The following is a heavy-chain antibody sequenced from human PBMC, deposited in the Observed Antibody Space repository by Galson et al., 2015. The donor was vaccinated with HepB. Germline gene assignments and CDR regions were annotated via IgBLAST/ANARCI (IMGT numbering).Heavy chain of an antibody. Sequence: LALVKPTQTLTLTCTFSGFSLSTSGMCVSWIRQPPGKALEWLARIDWDDDKYYSTSLKTRLTISKDTSKNQVVLTMTNMDPVDTATYYCARIPHSSGCRSEGPWGQGALVTVSS. CDR2: IDWDDDK. CDR3: ARIPHSSGCRSEGP. CDR1: GFSLSTSGMC. J-gene: IGHJ5*02. V-gene: IGHV2-70*11. D-gene: IGHD6-19*01.